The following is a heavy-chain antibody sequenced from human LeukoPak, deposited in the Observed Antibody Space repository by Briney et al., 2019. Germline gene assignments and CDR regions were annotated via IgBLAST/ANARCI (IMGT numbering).Heavy chain of an antibody. CDR2: MNPNSGNT. J-gene: IGHJ6*03. Sequence: ASVKVSCKASGYTFTSYDINWVRQATGQGLEWVGWMNPNSGNTGYAQKFQGRVTITRNTSISTAYMELSSLRSEDTAVYYCARRTHYHYYYYMDVWGKGTTVTVSS. CDR1: GYTFTSYD. V-gene: IGHV1-8*03. CDR3: ARRTHYHYYYYMDV.